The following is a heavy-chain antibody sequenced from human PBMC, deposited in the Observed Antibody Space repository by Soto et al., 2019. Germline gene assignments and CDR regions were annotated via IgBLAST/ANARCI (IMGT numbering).Heavy chain of an antibody. J-gene: IGHJ4*02. CDR3: ARDLEKGGGSAGFDY. V-gene: IGHV1-2*02. D-gene: IGHD1-26*01. CDR1: GYTFTVYY. Sequence: SVKVSCKASGYTFTVYYMHWVRQAPGQGLEWMGWINPKSGGTMYPQKFQGRVTMTWDTSISTAYMALTRLRSDDTAVYYCARDLEKGGGSAGFDYWGQGTLVTVAS. CDR2: INPKSGGT.